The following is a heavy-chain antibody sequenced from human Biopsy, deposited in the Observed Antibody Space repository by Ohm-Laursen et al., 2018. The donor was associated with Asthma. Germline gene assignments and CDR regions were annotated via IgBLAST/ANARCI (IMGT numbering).Heavy chain of an antibody. D-gene: IGHD3-10*01. V-gene: IGHV4-61*01. J-gene: IGHJ6*02. CDR3: ARGPNYHGSGRAPIGMDV. CDR2: IYYTGRD. Sequence: TLSLTCPVSGGSVSTGSYYWSWIRQPPGKGLEWLGYIYYTGRDNYNPSLKSRVTISVDTSKNQFSLRLNSVTAADTAVYYCARGPNYHGSGRAPIGMDVWGQGTTVTVSS. CDR1: GGSVSTGSYY.